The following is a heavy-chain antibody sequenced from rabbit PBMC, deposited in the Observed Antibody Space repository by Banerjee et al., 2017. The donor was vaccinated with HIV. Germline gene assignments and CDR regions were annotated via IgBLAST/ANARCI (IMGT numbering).Heavy chain of an antibody. D-gene: IGHD8-1*01. Sequence: QSLEESGGDLVKPGASLTLTCKASGFTISGYYMCWVRQAPGKGLEWIACIGGSSGSTYYATWAKGRFTISKTTSTTVTLQVTSLTAADTATYFCARDTGTSFSSYGMALWGQGTLVTVS. V-gene: IGHV1S40*01. CDR2: IGGSSGST. CDR3: ARDTGTSFSSYGMAL. J-gene: IGHJ6*01. CDR1: GFTISGYY.